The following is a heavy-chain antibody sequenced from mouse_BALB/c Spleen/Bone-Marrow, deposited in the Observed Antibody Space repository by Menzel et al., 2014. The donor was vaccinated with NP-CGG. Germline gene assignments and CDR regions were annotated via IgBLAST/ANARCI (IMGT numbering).Heavy chain of an antibody. J-gene: IGHJ2*01. CDR1: GYTFTSYV. CDR3: AKTGNYYGSSFDY. D-gene: IGHD1-1*01. CDR2: INPFNDGT. V-gene: IGHV1-14*01. Sequence: EVQLQQSGPELVKPGTLVKMSCKASGYTFTSYVIHWVKQKSGQGLEWIGYINPFNDGTMYNEKFKDKATLTLDKFFHAAYKELSNLTSEDSAVYYNAKTGNYYGSSFDYLGQGTTHAISS.